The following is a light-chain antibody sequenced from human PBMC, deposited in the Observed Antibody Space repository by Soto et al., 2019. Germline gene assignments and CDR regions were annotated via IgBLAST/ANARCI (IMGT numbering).Light chain of an antibody. J-gene: IGKJ1*01. CDR3: QQYGGSWT. Sequence: FTQSPGTLSLSPGEGATLSCRASQPISSTYVAWYQQTPGQAPRLLIYATSNRGPGVPDRFRGSGSGTDFTLTINRLESEDFAVYYCQQYGGSWTFGQGTKVDIK. CDR2: ATS. CDR1: QPISSTY. V-gene: IGKV3-20*01.